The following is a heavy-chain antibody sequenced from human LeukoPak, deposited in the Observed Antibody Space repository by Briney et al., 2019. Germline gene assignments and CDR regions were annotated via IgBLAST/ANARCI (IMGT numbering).Heavy chain of an antibody. V-gene: IGHV3-23*01. CDR1: GFTFSTYA. CDR3: AREPHYYDSSGYYTPYTDY. Sequence: GGSLRLSCAASGFTFSTYAMSWVRQAPGKGLEWVSAISGSGATTYYADSAKGRFTISRDNSKNTLYLQMNSLGAEDTAVYYCAREPHYYDSSGYYTPYTDYWGQGTLVTVSS. CDR2: ISGSGATT. J-gene: IGHJ4*02. D-gene: IGHD3-22*01.